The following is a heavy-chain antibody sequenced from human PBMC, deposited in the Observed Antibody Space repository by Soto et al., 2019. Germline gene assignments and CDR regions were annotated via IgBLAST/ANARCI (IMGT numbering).Heavy chain of an antibody. CDR2: ISGSGGST. Sequence: EVQLLESGGTLLQPGGSLRLSCAASGFTFSSYAMSWVRQAPGKGLEWVSAISGSGGSTYYADSVKGRFTISRDNSKNTLYLQMNSLRAEDTAVYYCAKDPGAMVRGVYAFDIWGQGTMVTVSS. D-gene: IGHD3-10*01. V-gene: IGHV3-23*01. CDR3: AKDPGAMVRGVYAFDI. CDR1: GFTFSSYA. J-gene: IGHJ3*02.